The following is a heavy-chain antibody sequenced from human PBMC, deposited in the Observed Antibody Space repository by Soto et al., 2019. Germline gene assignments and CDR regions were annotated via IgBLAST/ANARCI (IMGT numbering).Heavy chain of an antibody. J-gene: IGHJ4*02. CDR3: ARGGATIFGVIDF. Sequence: ASVKVSCKASGYSFFSYYIHWVRQAPGQGLEWMGRFLASGGNTDYAQRFRGRVSMTRDTSSTNTVSLELTSLTSDDTAEYYCARGGATIFGVIDFWGQGTRVTAPQ. CDR1: GYSFFSYY. V-gene: IGHV1-46*01. D-gene: IGHD3-3*02. CDR2: FLASGGNT.